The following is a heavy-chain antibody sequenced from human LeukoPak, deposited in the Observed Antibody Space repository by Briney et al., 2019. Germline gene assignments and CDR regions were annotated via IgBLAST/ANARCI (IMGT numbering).Heavy chain of an antibody. CDR1: GFTFNSYT. D-gene: IGHD4-23*01. V-gene: IGHV3-23*01. Sequence: GGSLRLSCAASGFTFNSYTMSWVRQAPGKGLEWVSAIVGDTVTFYTDSVKGRFTISRDNSKNTLYLQMNGLRAEDTAIYYCAKGSAQWELYDYWGQGTLVTVSS. CDR3: AKGSAQWELYDY. CDR2: IVGDTVT. J-gene: IGHJ4*02.